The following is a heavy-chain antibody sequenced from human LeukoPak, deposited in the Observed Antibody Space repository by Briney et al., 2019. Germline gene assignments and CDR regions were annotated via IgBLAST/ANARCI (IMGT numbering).Heavy chain of an antibody. J-gene: IGHJ4*02. Sequence: GGSLRLSCADSGFTLSTHWMSWVRQAPGKGLEWVATIKPDGGQKNYVDSVKGRFTISRDNAHNSLYLQMNSLRAKDTAVYYCARGLVGYCSGGAWDGTCFDYWGQGTLVTVSS. CDR3: ARGLVGYCSGGAWDGTCFDY. CDR2: IKPDGGQK. V-gene: IGHV3-7*03. CDR1: GFTLSTHW. D-gene: IGHD2-15*01.